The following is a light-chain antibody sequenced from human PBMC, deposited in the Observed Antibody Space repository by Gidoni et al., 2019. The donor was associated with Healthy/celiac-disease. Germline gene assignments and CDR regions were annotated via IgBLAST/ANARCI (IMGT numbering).Light chain of an antibody. CDR2: WAS. J-gene: IGKJ3*01. Sequence: DIVMTQSPDSLAVSLGERATINCKSSQSVLYSSNNMNYLAWYQQKPGQPPKLLIYWASTRESGVPDRFSGSGSGTDFTLTISSLQAEDVAVYYCQQYYSTPFTFXPXTKVDIK. V-gene: IGKV4-1*01. CDR1: QSVLYSSNNMNY. CDR3: QQYYSTPFT.